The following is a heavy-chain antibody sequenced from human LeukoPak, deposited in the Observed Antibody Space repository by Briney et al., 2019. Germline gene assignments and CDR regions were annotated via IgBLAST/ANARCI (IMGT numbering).Heavy chain of an antibody. D-gene: IGHD2-2*01. CDR1: GFTFSRYA. CDR3: ARAGDIVVVPAGIWEPDYYYGLDV. J-gene: IGHJ6*02. CDR2: ISYDGSNK. V-gene: IGHV3-30-3*01. Sequence: PGGSLRLSCAASGFTFSRYAMHWVRQAPGKGLEWVAVISYDGSNKYYADSVKGRFTISRDNSKNTLYLQMNSLRAEDTAVYYCARAGDIVVVPAGIWEPDYYYGLDVWGQGTTVTVAS.